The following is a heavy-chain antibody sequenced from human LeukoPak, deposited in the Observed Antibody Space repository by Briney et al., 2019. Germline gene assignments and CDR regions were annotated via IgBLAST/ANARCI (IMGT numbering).Heavy chain of an antibody. CDR3: AKRGEYGAFYYMDV. J-gene: IGHJ6*03. CDR2: ISGSGVST. CDR1: GFRFSSYA. D-gene: IGHD3-10*01. Sequence: PGGSLRLSCAASGFRFSSYAMSWVRPAPGKGLEWVSAISGSGVSTYYADSVKGRFTVSRDNSKNTLYLQMNSLRAEDTAVYYCAKRGEYGAFYYMDVWGKGTTVTVSS. V-gene: IGHV3-23*01.